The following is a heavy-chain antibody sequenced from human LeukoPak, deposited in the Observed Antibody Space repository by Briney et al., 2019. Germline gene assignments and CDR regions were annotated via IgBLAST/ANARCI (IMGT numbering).Heavy chain of an antibody. CDR3: ANSHYYDSSGFWGYFDY. CDR2: IIPIFGTA. D-gene: IGHD3-22*01. J-gene: IGHJ4*02. V-gene: IGHV1-69*13. CDR1: GGTFSSYA. Sequence: SVKVSCKASGGTFSSYAISWVRQAPGQGLEWMGGIIPIFGTANYAQKFQGRVTITADESTSTAYMELSSLRSEDTAVYYCANSHYYDSSGFWGYFDYWGQGTLVTVS.